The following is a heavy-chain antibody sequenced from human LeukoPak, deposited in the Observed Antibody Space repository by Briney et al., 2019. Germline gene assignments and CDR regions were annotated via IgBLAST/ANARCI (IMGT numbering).Heavy chain of an antibody. CDR3: AREASGYSHLIN. CDR1: GDSFSSNSYY. J-gene: IGHJ4*02. CDR2: IYSSGST. D-gene: IGHD3-22*01. Sequence: SETLSLTCTVSGDSFSSNSYYWSWFRQPAGKGLEWIGHIYSSGSTNYNPFLRGRVTMSIDPSKNQFSLKLTSVTAADTAVYYCAREASGYSHLINWGQGTLVTVSS. V-gene: IGHV4-61*09.